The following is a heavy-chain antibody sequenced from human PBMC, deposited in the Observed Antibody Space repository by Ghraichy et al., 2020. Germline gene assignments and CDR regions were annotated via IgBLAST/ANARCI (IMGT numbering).Heavy chain of an antibody. CDR1: GGSISSYY. V-gene: IGHV4-59*01. CDR3: ARTVELRYFDWLLTPWAFDI. CDR2: IYYSGST. J-gene: IGHJ3*02. Sequence: SETLSLTCTVSGGSISSYYWSWIRQPPGKGLEWIGYIYYSGSTNYNPSLKSRVTISVDTSKNQFSLKLSSVTAADTAVYYCARTVELRYFDWLLTPWAFDIWGQGTMVTVSS. D-gene: IGHD3-9*01.